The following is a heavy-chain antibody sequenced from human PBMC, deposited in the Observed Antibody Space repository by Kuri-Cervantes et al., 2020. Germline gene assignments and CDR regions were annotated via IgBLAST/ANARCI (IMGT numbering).Heavy chain of an antibody. CDR1: GFTFTSSA. D-gene: IGHD6-19*01. CDR2: IVVGSGNT. V-gene: IGHV1-58*01. CDR3: ARGGSSGCLDY. Sequence: SVKVSCKASGFTFTSSAVQWVRQARGQRLEWIGWIVVGSGNTNYAQKFQERVTITRDTSISTAYMELSRLRSDDTAVYYCARGGSSGCLDYWGQGTLVTVSS. J-gene: IGHJ4*02.